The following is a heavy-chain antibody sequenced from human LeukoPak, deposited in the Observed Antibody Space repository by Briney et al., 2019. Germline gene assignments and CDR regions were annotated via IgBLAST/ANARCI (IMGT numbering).Heavy chain of an antibody. Sequence: PGGSLRLSCAASGFTFSSYAMSWVRQVPGKGLEWVSVISGSGDNTYYADSVKGRLTISRDNSKNMLYLQMNSLRAEDTAVYYCAKWKYSNSGIDDYWGQGPLVTVSS. D-gene: IGHD6-6*01. CDR3: AKWKYSNSGIDDY. J-gene: IGHJ4*02. CDR1: GFTFSSYA. V-gene: IGHV3-23*01. CDR2: ISGSGDNT.